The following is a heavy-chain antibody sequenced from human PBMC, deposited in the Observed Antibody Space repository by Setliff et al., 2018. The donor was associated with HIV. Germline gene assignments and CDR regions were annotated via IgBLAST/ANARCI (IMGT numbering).Heavy chain of an antibody. CDR1: GGRFSNYG. CDR2: IIPIFGTT. V-gene: IGHV1-69*13. D-gene: IGHD3-9*01. CDR3: ARALVPTYYDVLTGYVYYMDV. Sequence: ASVKVSCKASGGRFSNYGISWVRQAPGQGLEWMGGIIPIFGTTNYAQMFQGRVTMTADESTSTAYMELSSLRSEDTAVYYCARALVPTYYDVLTGYVYYMDVWGKGTTVTVSS. J-gene: IGHJ6*03.